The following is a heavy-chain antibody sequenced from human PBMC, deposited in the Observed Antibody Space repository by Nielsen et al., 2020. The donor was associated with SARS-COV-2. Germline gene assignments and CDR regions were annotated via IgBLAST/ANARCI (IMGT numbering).Heavy chain of an antibody. CDR2: IYYSGST. V-gene: IGHV4-31*03. Sequence: SETLSLTCTVSGGSISPYYWSWIRQHPGKGLEWIGYIYYSGSTYYNPSLKSRVTISVDTSKNQFSLKLSSVTAADTAVYYCARESRYYDFSLHWGQGTLVTVSS. CDR3: ARESRYYDFSLH. D-gene: IGHD3-3*01. J-gene: IGHJ4*02. CDR1: GGSISPYY.